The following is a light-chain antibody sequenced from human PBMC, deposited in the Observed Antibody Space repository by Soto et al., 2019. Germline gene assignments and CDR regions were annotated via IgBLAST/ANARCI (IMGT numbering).Light chain of an antibody. CDR1: QSLLHSDGKTY. V-gene: IGKV2D-29*01. CDR3: MQSIKLPYT. J-gene: IGKJ2*01. CDR2: EVS. Sequence: DLVLPQTPLFLSVTPGQPASISCRSTQSLLHSDGKTYFYWFLQKAGQAPQLLISEVSNRFSGGADELSGSGSRTDFPLKIRRVEADDVGIYYCMQSIKLPYTFGQGTKLEIK.